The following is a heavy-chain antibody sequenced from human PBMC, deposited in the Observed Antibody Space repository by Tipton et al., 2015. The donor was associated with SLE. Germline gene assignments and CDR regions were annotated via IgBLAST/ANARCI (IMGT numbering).Heavy chain of an antibody. D-gene: IGHD6-19*01. Sequence: QLVQSGGGLVQPGGSLRLSCAASGFTVSSNYMSWVRQAPGKGLEWVSVIYSGGSTYYADSVKGRFTISRDNSKNTLYLQMNSLRAEDTAVYYCAKDRKSGWSYFDYWGQGTLVTVSS. CDR3: AKDRKSGWSYFDY. CDR2: IYSGGST. J-gene: IGHJ4*02. V-gene: IGHV3-66*02. CDR1: GFTVSSNY.